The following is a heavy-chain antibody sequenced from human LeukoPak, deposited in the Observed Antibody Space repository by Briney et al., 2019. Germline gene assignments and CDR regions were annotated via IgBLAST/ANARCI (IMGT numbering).Heavy chain of an antibody. D-gene: IGHD3-10*01. CDR1: GFTFSSYW. Sequence: PGASLRLSCAASGFTFSSYWMSWVRQAPGKGLEWVANIKQDGSEKYYVDSVKGRFTISRDNAKNSLYLQMNSLRAEDTAVYYCAREDYYGSGSYFNWGQGTLVTVSS. CDR2: IKQDGSEK. CDR3: AREDYYGSGSYFN. V-gene: IGHV3-7*01. J-gene: IGHJ4*02.